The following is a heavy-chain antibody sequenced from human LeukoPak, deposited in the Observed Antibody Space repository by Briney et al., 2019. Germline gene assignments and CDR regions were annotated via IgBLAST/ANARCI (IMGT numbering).Heavy chain of an antibody. CDR1: GFTFSSYA. CDR2: ISYDGSNK. J-gene: IGHJ4*02. CDR3: ARAGNDFWSGYYYNY. D-gene: IGHD3-3*01. Sequence: GGSLRLSCAASGFTFSSYAMHWVRQAPGKGLEWVAVISYDGSNKYYADSVKGRFTISRDNSKNTLYLQMNSLRAEDTAVYYCARAGNDFWSGYYYNYWGQGTLVTVSS. V-gene: IGHV3-30-3*01.